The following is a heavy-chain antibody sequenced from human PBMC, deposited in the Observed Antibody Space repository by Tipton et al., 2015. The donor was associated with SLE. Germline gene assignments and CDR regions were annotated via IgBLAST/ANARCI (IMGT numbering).Heavy chain of an antibody. CDR1: GFTFGDYP. CDR3: ARRGMVIRASDI. J-gene: IGHJ3*02. D-gene: IGHD2-21*01. Sequence: QLVQSGGGLVQPGRSLRLSCSASGFTFGDYPMTWVRQAPGKGLEWVGFIRSKAYGGTTEYAASVKGRFTISRDDSENSVYLEMNSLKTEDTAVYYCARRGMVIRASDIWGQGTMVTVSS. V-gene: IGHV3-49*04. CDR2: IRSKAYGGTT.